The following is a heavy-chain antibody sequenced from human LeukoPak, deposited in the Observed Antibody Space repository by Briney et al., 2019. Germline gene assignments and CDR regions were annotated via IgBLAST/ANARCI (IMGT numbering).Heavy chain of an antibody. CDR1: GFTFSRYW. J-gene: IGHJ3*02. Sequence: GGSLRLSCAASGFTFSRYWMHWVRQAPGKGLVWVSRINSDVISTSYADSVKGRFTISRDNAKNTLYLQMNSLRAEDTAVYYCARGYDSSGYYYADAFDIWGQGTTVTVSS. CDR3: ARGYDSSGYYYADAFDI. CDR2: INSDVIST. V-gene: IGHV3-74*01. D-gene: IGHD3-22*01.